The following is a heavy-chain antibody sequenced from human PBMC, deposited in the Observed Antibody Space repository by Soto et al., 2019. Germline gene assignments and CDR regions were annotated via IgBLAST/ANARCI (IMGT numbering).Heavy chain of an antibody. CDR2: IWYDGSNK. CDR3: ARDSSSFLFYFDY. D-gene: IGHD6-6*01. J-gene: IGHJ4*02. Sequence: PGGSLRLSCAASGFTFSSYGMHWVRQAPGKGLEWVAVIWYDGSNKYYADSVKGRFTISRDNSKNTLYLQMNSLRAEDTAVYYCARDSSSFLFYFDYWGQGNLVTVS. V-gene: IGHV3-33*01. CDR1: GFTFSSYG.